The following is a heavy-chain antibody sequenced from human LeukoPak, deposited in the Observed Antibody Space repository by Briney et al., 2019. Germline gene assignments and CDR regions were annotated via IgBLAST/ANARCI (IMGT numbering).Heavy chain of an antibody. D-gene: IGHD3-3*01. J-gene: IGHJ5*02. CDR3: ARINAQSHNFWSGYPHGWFDP. CDR2: IKQDGGDK. V-gene: IGHV3-7*01. CDR1: GFTFSTYW. Sequence: PGGSLRLSCAASGFTFSTYWMTWLRQAPGKGLEWVASIKQDGGDKYYVDFLKGRFTISRDNAKNSLYLQMNSVRAEDTALYYCARINAQSHNFWSGYPHGWFDPWGQGTLGTVSS.